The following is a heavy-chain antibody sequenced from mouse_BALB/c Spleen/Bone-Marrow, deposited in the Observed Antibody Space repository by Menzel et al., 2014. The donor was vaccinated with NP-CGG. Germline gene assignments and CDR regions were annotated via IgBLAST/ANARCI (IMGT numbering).Heavy chain of an antibody. J-gene: IGHJ3*01. CDR3: ALNWDSAY. CDR1: GFTFSSYG. V-gene: IGHV5-6*01. D-gene: IGHD4-1*02. CDR2: INNGGTYT. Sequence: EVQLVESGGDLVKPGGSLKLSCAASGFTFSSYGMSWVRQTPDKRLEWVATINNGGTYTYYPDSVKGQFTISRDNAKNTLYLQMSSLKSEDTARYYCALNWDSAYWGQGTLVTVSA.